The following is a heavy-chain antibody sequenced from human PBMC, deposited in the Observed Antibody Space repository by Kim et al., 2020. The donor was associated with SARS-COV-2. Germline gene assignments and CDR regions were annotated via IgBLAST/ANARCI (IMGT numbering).Heavy chain of an antibody. CDR2: IYSSGST. CDR3: AKHGSSRWNPDYYYGMDV. CDR1: GGSISSSSYY. V-gene: IGHV4-39*01. D-gene: IGHD6-13*01. Sequence: SETLSLTCTVSGGSISSSSYYWGWIRQPPEKGLEWIGTIYSSGSTYYNPSLKSRVFISVDTSKNQFSLKLSSVTAADTAVYYCAKHGSSRWNPDYYYGMDVWGQGTTVTVSS. J-gene: IGHJ6*02.